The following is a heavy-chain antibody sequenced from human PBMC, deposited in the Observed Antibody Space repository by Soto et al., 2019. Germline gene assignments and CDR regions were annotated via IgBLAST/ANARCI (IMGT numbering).Heavy chain of an antibody. V-gene: IGHV4-59*01. CDR2: IYYSGST. Sequence: SETLSLTCAVSGGSINSYYWNWIQQPPGKGLEWIGYIYYSGSTNYNPSLKSRVTISVDTSKNQFSLKLRSVTAADTAMYFCAKNDDHGSHYHGMDVWGQGTTVTVSS. D-gene: IGHD4-17*01. CDR1: GGSINSYY. J-gene: IGHJ6*02. CDR3: AKNDDHGSHYHGMDV.